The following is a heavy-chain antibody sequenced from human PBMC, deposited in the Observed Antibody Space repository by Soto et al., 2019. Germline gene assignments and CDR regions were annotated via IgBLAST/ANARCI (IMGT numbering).Heavy chain of an antibody. CDR3: ARDLKQQLVLPYYSMDV. CDR1: AGTFSSYA. J-gene: IGHJ6*02. D-gene: IGHD6-13*01. CDR2: IIPIFGTA. V-gene: IGHV1-69*13. Sequence: SVKVSCNASAGTFSSYAISWVRQAPGQGLEWMGGIIPIFGTANYAQKFQGRVTITADESTSTAYMELSSLRSEDTGVYYCARDLKQQLVLPYYSMDVWGQGTTVTVSS.